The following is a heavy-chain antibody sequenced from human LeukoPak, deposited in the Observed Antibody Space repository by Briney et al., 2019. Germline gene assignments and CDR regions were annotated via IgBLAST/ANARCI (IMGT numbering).Heavy chain of an antibody. CDR2: IYYSGST. J-gene: IGHJ3*02. Sequence: PSETLSLTCTVSDGSISSHYWSWIRQPPGKGLESIGYIYYSGSTNYNPSLKGRVTISLDTSKNQFSLKLSSVTAADTALYYCARRFIGYSSSWGAFDIWGQGTMVTVSS. CDR1: DGSISSHY. CDR3: ARRFIGYSSSWGAFDI. V-gene: IGHV4-59*08. D-gene: IGHD6-13*01.